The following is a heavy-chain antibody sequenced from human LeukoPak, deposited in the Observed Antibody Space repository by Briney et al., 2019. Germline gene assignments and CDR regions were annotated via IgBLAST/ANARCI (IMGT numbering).Heavy chain of an antibody. V-gene: IGHV3-53*01. CDR1: GFTVSSNY. CDR2: IYSGGST. Sequence: GGSLRLSCAASGFTVSSNYMSWVRQAPGKGLEWVSVIYSGGSTYYADSVKGRFTISRDNSKNTLYLQMNSLRAEDTAVYYCARDKWFGDRYYFDYLGQGTLVTVSS. CDR3: ARDKWFGDRYYFDY. D-gene: IGHD3-10*01. J-gene: IGHJ4*02.